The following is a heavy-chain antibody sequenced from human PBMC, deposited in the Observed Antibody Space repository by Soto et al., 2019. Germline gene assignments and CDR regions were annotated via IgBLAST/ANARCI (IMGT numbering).Heavy chain of an antibody. CDR2: ISSSSSYI. D-gene: IGHD1-7*01. J-gene: IGHJ5*02. V-gene: IGHV3-21*01. CDR3: ARDRWDHITGPTDWFDP. Sequence: EVQLVESGGGLVKPGGSLRLSCAASGFTFSSYSMNWVRQAPGKGLEWVSSISSSSSYIYYADSVKGRFTISRDNAKNSLYLQMNSLRAEDTAVYYCARDRWDHITGPTDWFDPWGQGTLVTVSS. CDR1: GFTFSSYS.